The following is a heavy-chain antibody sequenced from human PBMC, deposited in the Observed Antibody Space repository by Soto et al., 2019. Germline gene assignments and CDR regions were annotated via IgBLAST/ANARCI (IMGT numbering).Heavy chain of an antibody. J-gene: IGHJ4*02. V-gene: IGHV1-8*01. CDR2: MNPNSGNT. Sequence: ASVKVSCKASGCTFTSYDINWVRQATGQGLEWMGWMNPNSGNTGYAQKFQGRVTMTRNTSISTAYMELSSLRSEDTAVYYCLITMVRGVMGYFDYWGQGTLVTVSS. CDR1: GCTFTSYD. CDR3: LITMVRGVMGYFDY. D-gene: IGHD3-10*01.